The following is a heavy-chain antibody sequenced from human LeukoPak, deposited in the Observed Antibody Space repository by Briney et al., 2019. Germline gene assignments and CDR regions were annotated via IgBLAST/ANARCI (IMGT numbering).Heavy chain of an antibody. V-gene: IGHV4-34*01. D-gene: IGHD2-2*01. CDR3: ARGRGASGVVVPAAIIAARGRRKYYFDY. Sequence: SETLSLTCAVYVGSYSGYYWSWIRQPPGKGLEWIGEINHSGSTNYNPSLKSRVTISVDTSKNQFSLKLSSVTAADTAVYYCARGRGASGVVVPAAIIAARGRRKYYFDYWGQGTLVTVSS. CDR1: VGSYSGYY. CDR2: INHSGST. J-gene: IGHJ4*02.